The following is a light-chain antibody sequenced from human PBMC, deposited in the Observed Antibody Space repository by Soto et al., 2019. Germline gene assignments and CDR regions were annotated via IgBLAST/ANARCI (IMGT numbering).Light chain of an antibody. CDR3: QQYNSYSWT. J-gene: IGKJ1*01. V-gene: IGKV1-5*03. CDR2: KAS. Sequence: DIQMTQSPSNRSASLGDRVTITCRASQSISNWLAWYQQRQGKAPRLLIYKASNLESGVPSRFSGSVSGTEGTLIITSLQKDDSSTYYCQQYNSYSWTFGQGTKVDIK. CDR1: QSISNW.